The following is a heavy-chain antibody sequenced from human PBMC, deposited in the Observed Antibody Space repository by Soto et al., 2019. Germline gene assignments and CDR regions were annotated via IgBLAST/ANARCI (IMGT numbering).Heavy chain of an antibody. CDR1: GGSISSYY. Sequence: TSETLSLTCTVSGGSISSYYWSWIRQPPGKGLEWIGYIYYSGSTNYNPPLKSRVTISVDTSKNQFSLKLSSVTAADTAVYYCARDIVVPGGMDVWGQGTTVTVSS. CDR2: IYYSGST. CDR3: ARDIVVPGGMDV. V-gene: IGHV4-59*01. D-gene: IGHD2-2*01. J-gene: IGHJ6*02.